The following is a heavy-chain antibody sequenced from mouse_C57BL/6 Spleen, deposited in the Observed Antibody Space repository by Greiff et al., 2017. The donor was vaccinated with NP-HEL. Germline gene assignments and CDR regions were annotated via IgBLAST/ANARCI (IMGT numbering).Heavy chain of an antibody. CDR3: AYYGSRGGFDY. D-gene: IGHD1-1*01. CDR1: GYTFTSYW. V-gene: IGHV1-55*01. J-gene: IGHJ2*01. Sequence: QVHVKQPGAELVKPGASVKMSCKASGYTFTSYWITWVKQRPGQGLEWIGDIYPGSGSTNYNEKFKSKATLTVDTSSSTAYMQLSSLTSEDSAVYYCAYYGSRGGFDYWGQGTTLTVSS. CDR2: IYPGSGST.